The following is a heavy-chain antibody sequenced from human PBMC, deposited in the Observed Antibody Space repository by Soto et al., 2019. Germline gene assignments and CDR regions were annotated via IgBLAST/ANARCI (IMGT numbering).Heavy chain of an antibody. CDR1: GYTFTTYY. D-gene: IGHD5-18*01. CDR2: INPSGGST. J-gene: IGHJ5*02. V-gene: IGHV1-46*03. CDR3: ARVYPSDTRYGYVGNNWFDP. Sequence: GASVKVSCKASGYTFTTYYIHWVRQAPQAPGQGLEWMGIINPSGGSTSYAQKFQGRVTMTRDTSTSTVYMELSSLRSEDTAVYYCARVYPSDTRYGYVGNNWFDPWGQGTLDTVSS.